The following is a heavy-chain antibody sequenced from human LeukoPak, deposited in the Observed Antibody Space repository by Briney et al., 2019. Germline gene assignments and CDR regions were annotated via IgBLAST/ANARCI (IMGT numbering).Heavy chain of an antibody. CDR2: IYYSGST. Sequence: SQTLSLTCTVSGGSISSGDYYWSWIRQPPGKGLEWIGYIYYSGSTYYNPSLKSRVTISVDTSKNQFSLKLSSVTAADTAVYYCARYSPIAVAGTHYWGQGTLVTVSS. D-gene: IGHD6-19*01. CDR1: GGSISSGDYY. J-gene: IGHJ4*02. V-gene: IGHV4-30-4*08. CDR3: ARYSPIAVAGTHY.